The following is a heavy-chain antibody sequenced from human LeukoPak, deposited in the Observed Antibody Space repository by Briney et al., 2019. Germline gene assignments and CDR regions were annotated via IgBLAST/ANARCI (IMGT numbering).Heavy chain of an antibody. CDR1: GFTFSNAW. CDR2: IKSKTDGGTT. D-gene: IGHD5-12*01. J-gene: IGHJ4*02. Sequence: GGSLRLSCAAYGFTFSNAWRSWVRQAPGKGLEWVGRIKSKTDGGTTDYAAPVKGRFTISRDDSKNTLYLQMNSLKTEDTAVYYCTTEDSGYDYGDYWGQGTLVTVSS. CDR3: TTEDSGYDYGDY. V-gene: IGHV3-15*01.